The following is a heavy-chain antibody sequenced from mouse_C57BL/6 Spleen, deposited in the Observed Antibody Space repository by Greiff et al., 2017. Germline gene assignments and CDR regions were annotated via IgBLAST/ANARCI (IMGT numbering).Heavy chain of an antibody. CDR3: ARDYDYDVGAV. J-gene: IGHJ3*01. CDR1: GYNFTSSW. V-gene: IGHV1-72*01. Sequence: VQLQQPGPELVKPGASVKLSCKASGYNFTSSWLNWVKQRNGRGLEWIGRLDPNSGGTRYNQKFKSKATLSVDKPAITPYMQLSGLTSEDSSVYYCARDYDYDVGAVWGPGTLVTVAS. D-gene: IGHD2-4*01. CDR2: LDPNSGGT.